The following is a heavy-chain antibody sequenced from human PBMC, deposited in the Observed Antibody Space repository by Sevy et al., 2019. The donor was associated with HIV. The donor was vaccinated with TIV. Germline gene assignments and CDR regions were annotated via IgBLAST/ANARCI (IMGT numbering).Heavy chain of an antibody. Sequence: GGSLRLSCVVSGFNFRDYSVNWVRQAPGKGLEWVSSINNDGTYIFYGDSVKGRFTVSRDNAKNSLYLHMNSLRADDTAVYYCVRDGGDEYGAGSYYGPFDYWGRGTLVNVSS. V-gene: IGHV3-21*06. CDR3: VRDGGDEYGAGSYYGPFDY. D-gene: IGHD3-10*01. J-gene: IGHJ4*02. CDR2: INNDGTYI. CDR1: GFNFRDYS.